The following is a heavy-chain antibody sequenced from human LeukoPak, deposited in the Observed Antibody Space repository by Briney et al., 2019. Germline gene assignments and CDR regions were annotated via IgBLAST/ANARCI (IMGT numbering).Heavy chain of an antibody. CDR2: IRPDFRMT. CDR3: ARDGPLGYFQD. V-gene: IGHV1-18*01. CDR1: GYTFGTSG. D-gene: IGHD3-10*01. J-gene: IGHJ1*01. Sequence: ASVKLSCKTSGYTFGTSGICWVRQAPGQGLEWMGWIRPDFRMTYYAQKIQGRVAMTADTSTRTAYLELRSLRSDDTAVYYCARDGPLGYFQDWGQGTLVAVS.